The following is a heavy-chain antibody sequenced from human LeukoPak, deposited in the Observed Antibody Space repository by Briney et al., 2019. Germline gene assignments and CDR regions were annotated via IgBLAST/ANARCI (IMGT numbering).Heavy chain of an antibody. J-gene: IGHJ4*02. CDR2: ISYDGSNK. Sequence: GGSLRLSCAASGFTFSSYAMHWVRQAPGKGLEWVGVISYDGSNKYYADSVKGRFTISRDNSKNTLYLQMNSLRAEDTAVYYCARGYRVPAAIGFHWGQGTLVTVSS. CDR1: GFTFSSYA. CDR3: ARGYRVPAAIGFH. D-gene: IGHD2-2*02. V-gene: IGHV3-30-3*01.